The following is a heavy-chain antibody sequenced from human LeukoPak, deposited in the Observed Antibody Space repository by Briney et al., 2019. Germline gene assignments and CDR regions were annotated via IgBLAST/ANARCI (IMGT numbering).Heavy chain of an antibody. J-gene: IGHJ4*02. CDR2: ISSSSSTI. V-gene: IGHV3-48*04. D-gene: IGHD2-2*01. Sequence: GGSLRLSCAASGFTFSSYSMNWVRQAPGKGLEWVSYISSSSSTIYYADSVKGRFTISRDNAKNSLYLQMNGLRAEDTAVYYCARVPAAIRTYYFDYWGQGTLVTVSS. CDR1: GFTFSSYS. CDR3: ARVPAAIRTYYFDY.